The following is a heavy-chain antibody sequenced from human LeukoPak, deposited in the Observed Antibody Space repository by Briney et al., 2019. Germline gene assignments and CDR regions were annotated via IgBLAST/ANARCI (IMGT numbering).Heavy chain of an antibody. CDR1: GYTFTSYG. V-gene: IGHV1-18*01. CDR3: SRATVPAATLSY. D-gene: IGHD2-2*01. CDR2: ISAYNGNT. J-gene: IGHJ4*02. Sequence: ASVKVSCKASGYTFTSYGISWVRQAPGQGLEWMGWISAYNGNTNYAQKLQGRVTMTTGTSTSTAYMELRSLRSDDTAVYYCSRATVPAATLSYWGQGTLVTVFS.